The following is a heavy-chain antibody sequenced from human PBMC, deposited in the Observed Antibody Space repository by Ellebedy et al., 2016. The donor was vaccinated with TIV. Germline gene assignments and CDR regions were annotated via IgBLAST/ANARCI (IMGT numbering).Heavy chain of an antibody. D-gene: IGHD3-9*01. CDR1: GLTFSSYG. CDR2: ISYDGSNK. Sequence: GESLKISXAASGLTFSSYGMHWVRQAPGKGLEWVAVISYDGSNKYYADSVKGRFTISRDNSKNTLYLQMNSLRAEDTAVYYCARTSHSSRHYDILTGSMNYYYYGMDVWGQGTTVTVSS. CDR3: ARTSHSSRHYDILTGSMNYYYYGMDV. V-gene: IGHV3-30*03. J-gene: IGHJ6*02.